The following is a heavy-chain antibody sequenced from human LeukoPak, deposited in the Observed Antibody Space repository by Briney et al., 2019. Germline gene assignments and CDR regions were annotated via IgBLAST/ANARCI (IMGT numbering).Heavy chain of an antibody. CDR2: ISYSGST. J-gene: IGHJ4*02. CDR1: GGSIRTYF. D-gene: IGHD3-16*01. V-gene: IGHV4-59*01. Sequence: PSETLSITCTVSGGSIRTYFWSWIRQPPGKGLEWIGYISYSGSTNYNPSLKSRVTISVDTFKNQFSLKLNSMTAADTAVYYCARGGTYALVWGQGTLVTVSS. CDR3: ARGGTYALV.